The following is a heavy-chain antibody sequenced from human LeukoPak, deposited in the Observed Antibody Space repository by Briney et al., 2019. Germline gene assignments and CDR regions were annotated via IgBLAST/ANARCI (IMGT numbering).Heavy chain of an antibody. D-gene: IGHD6-13*01. CDR3: AREAAALLHDAFDI. CDR2: IYTSGST. V-gene: IGHV4-4*07. J-gene: IGHJ3*02. Sequence: PSETLSLTCTVSGGSISSYYWSWIRPPPGKGLEWIGRIYTSGSTNYNPSLKSRVTMSVDTSKNQFSLKLSSVTAADTAVYYCAREAAALLHDAFDIWGQGTMVTVSS. CDR1: GGSISSYY.